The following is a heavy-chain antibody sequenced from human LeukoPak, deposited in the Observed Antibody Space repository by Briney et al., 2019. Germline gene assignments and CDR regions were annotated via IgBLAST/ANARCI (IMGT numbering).Heavy chain of an antibody. D-gene: IGHD2-15*01. V-gene: IGHV3-21*01. Sequence: GALRLSCAASGFTFSSYSMNWVRQAPGKGLEWVSSISSSSSYIYYADSVKGRFTISRDNAKNSLYLQMNSLRAEDTAVYYCARGLGYCSGGSCYSGWFDPWGQGTLVTVSS. CDR3: ARGLGYCSGGSCYSGWFDP. CDR2: ISSSSSYI. CDR1: GFTFSSYS. J-gene: IGHJ5*02.